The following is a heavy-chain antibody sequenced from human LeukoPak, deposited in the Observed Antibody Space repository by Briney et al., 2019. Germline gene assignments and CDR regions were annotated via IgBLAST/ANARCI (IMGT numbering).Heavy chain of an antibody. CDR3: AKATLRGYSTIPYYFDS. V-gene: IGHV3-23*01. CDR2: ISGSGGST. D-gene: IGHD5-18*01. CDR1: GFTFSSYA. Sequence: PGGSLRLSCAASGFTFSSYAMSWVRQAPGKGLEWVSAISGSGGSTYYADSVRGRFTISRDNSKNTLFLQMKSLRPEDTAVYYCAKATLRGYSTIPYYFDSWGQGTLVIVSS. J-gene: IGHJ4*02.